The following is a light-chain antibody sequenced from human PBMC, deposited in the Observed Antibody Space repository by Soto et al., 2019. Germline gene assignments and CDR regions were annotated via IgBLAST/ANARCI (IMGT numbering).Light chain of an antibody. V-gene: IGKV3-15*01. Sequence: EIVMTQSPATLSVYTGERATLSCRASQSVSSNLAWYQQKPGQAPRLLIYGASTRATGIPARFSGSGSGTEFTLTISSLQSEDFAVYYCQQYNNWPRTFGQGTKV. J-gene: IGKJ1*01. CDR1: QSVSSN. CDR2: GAS. CDR3: QQYNNWPRT.